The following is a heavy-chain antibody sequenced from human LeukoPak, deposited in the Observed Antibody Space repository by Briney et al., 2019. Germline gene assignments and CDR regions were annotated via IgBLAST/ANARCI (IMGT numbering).Heavy chain of an antibody. D-gene: IGHD6-19*01. V-gene: IGHV3-11*04. Sequence: PGGSLRLSCAASGFTFSDNYVSWIRQAPGKGLEWVSYISSSGNTTYNADSVKGRFSITRDNAKNSLYLQMNSLRAEDTAVYYCARDGGSAWFLDYWGQGTLVTVSS. CDR1: GFTFSDNY. CDR2: ISSSGNTT. CDR3: ARDGGSAWFLDY. J-gene: IGHJ4*02.